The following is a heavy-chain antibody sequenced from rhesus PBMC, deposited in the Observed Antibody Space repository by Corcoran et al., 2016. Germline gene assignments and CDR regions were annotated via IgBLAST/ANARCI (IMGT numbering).Heavy chain of an antibody. Sequence: QVQLQESGPGLVKPSETLSLTCAVSGGSISSGYGWSWIRQPPGKGLGWIGHIYGSIGRTTDHPSLKRRVTISKAPSKNQFSLKLSSVTAADTAVYYCARGTPLKFFDYWGQGVLVTVSS. CDR3: ARGTPLKFFDY. CDR1: GGSISSGYG. CDR2: IYGSIGRT. J-gene: IGHJ4*01. V-gene: IGHV4S7*01.